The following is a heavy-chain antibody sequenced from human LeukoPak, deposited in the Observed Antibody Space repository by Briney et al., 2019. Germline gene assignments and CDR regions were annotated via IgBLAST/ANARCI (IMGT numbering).Heavy chain of an antibody. V-gene: IGHV3-21*01. D-gene: IGHD6-13*01. CDR2: ISSSSYI. J-gene: IGHJ4*02. Sequence: PGGSLRLSCAASGFTFSSYSMNWVRQAPGKGLEWVSSISSSSYIYYADSVKGRFTISRDNAKNSLYLQMNSLRAEDTAVYYCARDYWASIAASDYWGQGTLVTVSS. CDR3: ARDYWASIAASDY. CDR1: GFTFSSYS.